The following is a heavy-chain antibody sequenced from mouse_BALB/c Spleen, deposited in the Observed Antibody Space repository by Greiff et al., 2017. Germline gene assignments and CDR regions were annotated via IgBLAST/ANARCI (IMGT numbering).Heavy chain of an antibody. J-gene: IGHJ4*01. D-gene: IGHD1-1*02. V-gene: IGHV1-15*01. CDR1: GYTFTDYE. CDR3: TRPHYVAMDY. CDR2: IDPETGGT. Sequence: QVQLKQSGAELVRPGASVTLSCKASGYTFTDYEMHWVKQTPVHGLEWIGAIDPETGGTAYNQKFKGKATLTADKSSSTAYMELRSLTSEDSAVYYCTRPHYVAMDYWGQGTSVTVSS.